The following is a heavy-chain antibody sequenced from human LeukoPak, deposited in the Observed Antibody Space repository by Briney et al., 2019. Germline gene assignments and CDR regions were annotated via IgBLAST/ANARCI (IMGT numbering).Heavy chain of an antibody. Sequence: PSETLSLTCTVSGGSISSGGYYWSWIRQPPGKGLEWIGYIYHSGSTNYNPSLKSRVTISVDTSKNQFSLKLSSVTAADTAVYYCARDGYSYDFWSGYYYYYFDYWGQGTLVTVSS. D-gene: IGHD3-3*01. CDR2: IYHSGST. CDR1: GGSISSGGYY. V-gene: IGHV4-61*08. CDR3: ARDGYSYDFWSGYYYYYFDY. J-gene: IGHJ4*02.